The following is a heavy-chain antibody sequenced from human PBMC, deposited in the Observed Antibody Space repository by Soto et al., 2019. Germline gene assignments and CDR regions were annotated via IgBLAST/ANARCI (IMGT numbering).Heavy chain of an antibody. CDR1: GGSFSGYY. D-gene: IGHD3-10*01. V-gene: IGHV4-34*01. J-gene: IGHJ5*02. CDR2: INHSGST. CDR3: AVLGPYGSGSYYNRRNWFDP. Sequence: QVQLQQWGAGLLKPSETLSLTCAVYGGSFSGYYWSWIRQPPGKGLEWIGEINHSGSTNYNPSLKSRVTISVDTSKNQFSLKLSSVTAADTAVYYCAVLGPYGSGSYYNRRNWFDPWGQGTLVTVSS.